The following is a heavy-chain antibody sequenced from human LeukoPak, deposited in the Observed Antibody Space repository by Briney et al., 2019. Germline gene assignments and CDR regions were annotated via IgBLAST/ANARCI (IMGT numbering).Heavy chain of an antibody. V-gene: IGHV3-9*01. CDR3: AKDMNYGDYGPLDY. CDR2: ISWNSGSI. J-gene: IGHJ4*02. Sequence: PGGSLRLSCAASGFTFDDYAMNWVRQAPGKGLEWVSGISWNSGSIGSADAVKGRFTISRDNAKNCLYLQMNSLRAEDTALYYCAKDMNYGDYGPLDYWGQGALVTVSS. CDR1: GFTFDDYA. D-gene: IGHD4-17*01.